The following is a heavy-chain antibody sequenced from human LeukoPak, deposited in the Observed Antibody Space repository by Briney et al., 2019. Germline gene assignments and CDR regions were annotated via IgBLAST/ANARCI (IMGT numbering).Heavy chain of an antibody. V-gene: IGHV3-23*01. D-gene: IGHD1-26*01. CDR2: ISGSGGST. CDR1: GFTFSSYA. J-gene: IGHJ6*03. CDR3: AKNLLSGDYYMDV. Sequence: GGSLRLSCAASGFTFSSYAMSWVRQAPGKGLEWVSGISGSGGSTYYADSVKGRFTISRDNSKNTLYLQMNSLRGEDTAVYYCAKNLLSGDYYMDVWGKGTTVTVSS.